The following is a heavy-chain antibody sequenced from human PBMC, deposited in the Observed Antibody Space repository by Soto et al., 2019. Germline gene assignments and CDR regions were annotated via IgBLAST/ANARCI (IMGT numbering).Heavy chain of an antibody. CDR2: ISGSGGST. J-gene: IGHJ5*02. V-gene: IGHV3-23*01. CDR1: GFTFSSYA. Sequence: GGSLRLSCAASGFTFSSYAMSWVRQAPGKGLEWVSAISGSGGSTYYADSVKGRFTISRDNSKNTLYLQMNSLRAEDTAVYYCAKDPGRDCSSTSCYALRRPNWFDPWGQGTLVTVSS. CDR3: AKDPGRDCSSTSCYALRRPNWFDP. D-gene: IGHD2-2*01.